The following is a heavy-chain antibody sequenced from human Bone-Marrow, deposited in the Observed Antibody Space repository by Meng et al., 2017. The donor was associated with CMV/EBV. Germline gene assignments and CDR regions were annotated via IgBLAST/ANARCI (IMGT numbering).Heavy chain of an antibody. CDR3: ARGLPPIVPGAIEGWFDP. Sequence: SETLSLTRAVYGESFSAYYWTWIRQPPGKGLEWIGEINHGGSTNYNPSLKSRVTISVDTSKNQFSLRLSSVTAADTAVYYCARGLPPIVPGAIEGWFDPWGQGTLVTVSS. CDR2: INHGGST. CDR1: GESFSAYY. J-gene: IGHJ5*02. D-gene: IGHD2-2*01. V-gene: IGHV4-34*01.